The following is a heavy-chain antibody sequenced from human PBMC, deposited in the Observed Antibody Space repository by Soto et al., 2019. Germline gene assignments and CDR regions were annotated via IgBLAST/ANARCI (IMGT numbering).Heavy chain of an antibody. J-gene: IGHJ4*02. CDR1: GFTFSDYY. V-gene: IGHV3-11*06. Sequence: QVQLVESGGGLVKPGGSLRLSCAASGFTFSDYYMSWIRQAPGKGLEWVSYISSSSSYTNYADSVKGRFTISRDNAKNSLYLQINSLRAEDTAVYYCARAYDSSGYSGYWGQGTLVTVSS. CDR2: ISSSSSYT. D-gene: IGHD3-22*01. CDR3: ARAYDSSGYSGY.